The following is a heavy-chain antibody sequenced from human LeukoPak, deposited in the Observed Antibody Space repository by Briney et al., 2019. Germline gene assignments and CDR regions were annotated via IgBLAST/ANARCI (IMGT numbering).Heavy chain of an antibody. CDR2: IQYDGSNK. CDR1: GFTFSTYD. D-gene: IGHD3-10*01. J-gene: IGHJ4*02. CDR3: ARSFTMVRAYDY. Sequence: GGSLRLSCADSGFTFSTYDMHWVRQAPGKGPEWVTFIQYDGSNKYYADSVKGRFTVSRDNSKNMVYLQMNSLRTEDTARYYCARSFTMVRAYDYWGQGTLVTVSS. V-gene: IGHV3-30*02.